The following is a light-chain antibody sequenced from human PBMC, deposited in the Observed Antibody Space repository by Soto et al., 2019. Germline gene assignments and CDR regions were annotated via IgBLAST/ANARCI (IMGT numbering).Light chain of an antibody. CDR2: AAS. V-gene: IGKV1-39*01. J-gene: IGKJ1*01. Sequence: DIQMTTSPSTLSVSVGDGVTITCRASQCMNSYLAWYEQIPWVARELLIYAASSLQGGVRSRFSGSGSRTHFTLTISGLQPEDFATYSCQQSFSTPRTFGQGTKVDVK. CDR3: QQSFSTPRT. CDR1: QCMNSY.